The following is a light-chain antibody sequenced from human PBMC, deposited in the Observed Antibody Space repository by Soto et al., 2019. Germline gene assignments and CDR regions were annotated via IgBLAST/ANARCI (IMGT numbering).Light chain of an antibody. V-gene: IGKV3-20*01. CDR3: QQYDSSPIT. Sequence: EIVLTQSPCTRSWSPGKRATLSCRASQSVSSSYLAWCQQKPGQAPGLLIYGESRRATGIPDRFSGSGSGTDFNLTISSLEPEDFAVYYCQQYDSSPITCGQGTRLEIK. J-gene: IGKJ5*01. CDR1: QSVSSSY. CDR2: GES.